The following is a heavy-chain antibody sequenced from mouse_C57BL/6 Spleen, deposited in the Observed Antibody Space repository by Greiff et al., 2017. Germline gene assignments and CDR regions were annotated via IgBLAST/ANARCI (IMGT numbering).Heavy chain of an antibody. V-gene: IGHV1-62-2*01. D-gene: IGHD4-1*01. CDR3: ARHEEGDWGFAY. Sequence: QVQLQQSGPELVKPGASVKISCKASCYTFTEYTIHWVKQRSGQGLEWIGWFYPGSGSIKSNEKFKDKATLTADKSSRPVDMELIRLTSEDSAVYFCARHEEGDWGFAYWGQGTLGTVSA. J-gene: IGHJ3*01. CDR2: FYPGSGSI. CDR1: CYTFTEYT.